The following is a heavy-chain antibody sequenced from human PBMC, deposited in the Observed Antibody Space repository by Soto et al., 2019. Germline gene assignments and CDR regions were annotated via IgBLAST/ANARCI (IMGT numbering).Heavy chain of an antibody. CDR3: VRGYWKGDV. CDR2: ISGSGGSI. Sequence: EVQLLESGGGLVQPGGSLRLSCAASGFTFSTYAMNWVRQAPGNGLEWVSAISGSGGSIHYADSVKGRFTSSRDNSKNTLYLQRNSLRDEDTAVYHCVRGYWKGDVWGQGTTVTVSS. D-gene: IGHD1-1*01. CDR1: GFTFSTYA. J-gene: IGHJ6*02. V-gene: IGHV3-23*01.